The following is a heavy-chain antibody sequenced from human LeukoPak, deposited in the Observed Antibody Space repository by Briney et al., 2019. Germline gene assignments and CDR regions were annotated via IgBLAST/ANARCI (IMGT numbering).Heavy chain of an antibody. CDR2: IWYDGSNK. V-gene: IGHV3-33*01. CDR3: ARDPQGNTGGPTGHYFDY. Sequence: GRSLRLSCAASGFTFSSYGMHWVRQAPGKGLEWVAVIWYDGSNKYYADSVKGRFTISRDNSKNTLYLQMNSLRAEDTAVYYCARDPQGNTGGPTGHYFDYWGQGTLVTVSS. J-gene: IGHJ4*02. D-gene: IGHD1/OR15-1a*01. CDR1: GFTFSSYG.